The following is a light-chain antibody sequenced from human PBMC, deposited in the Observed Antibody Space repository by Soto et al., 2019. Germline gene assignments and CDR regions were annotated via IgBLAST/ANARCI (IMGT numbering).Light chain of an antibody. V-gene: IGLV1-40*01. Sequence: QSVLTQPPSVSGAPGQRVTISCTGSSCNIGADYDVPWYQQLPGTAPKLLIYGNSNRPSGVPDRFSGSKSGTSASLAITGVQDDDEADYYCQSYYSSRSGWVFGGGTKLTVL. CDR2: GNS. CDR3: QSYYSSRSGWV. J-gene: IGLJ3*02. CDR1: SCNIGADYD.